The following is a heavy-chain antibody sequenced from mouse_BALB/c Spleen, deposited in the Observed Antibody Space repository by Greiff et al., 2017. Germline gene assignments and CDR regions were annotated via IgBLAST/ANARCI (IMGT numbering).Heavy chain of an antibody. D-gene: IGHD1-1*02. J-gene: IGHJ4*01. CDR3: ARGAGYGYYAMDY. Sequence: EVMLVESGGGLVQPGGSRKLSCAASGFTFSSFGMHWVRQAPEKGLEWVAYISSGSSTIYYADTVKGRFTISRDNPKNTLFLQMTSLRSEDTAMYYCARGAGYGYYAMDYWGQGTSVTVSS. V-gene: IGHV5-17*02. CDR2: ISSGSSTI. CDR1: GFTFSSFG.